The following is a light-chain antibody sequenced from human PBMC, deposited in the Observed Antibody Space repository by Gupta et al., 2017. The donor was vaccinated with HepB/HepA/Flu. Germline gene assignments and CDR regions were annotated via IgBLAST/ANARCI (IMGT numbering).Light chain of an antibody. Sequence: DIVTTQSLYSLAVSLDERATTNCKSSQRVLNTYNNKNYLTWYQQKPGHPPKVLIYLASTRESGVPDRFSGSGSGTDFTLTISNLQAEDVAVYYCQQYYSLPRTFGQGTKVEIK. V-gene: IGKV4-1*01. CDR1: QRVLNTYNNKNY. CDR3: QQYYSLPRT. CDR2: LAS. J-gene: IGKJ1*01.